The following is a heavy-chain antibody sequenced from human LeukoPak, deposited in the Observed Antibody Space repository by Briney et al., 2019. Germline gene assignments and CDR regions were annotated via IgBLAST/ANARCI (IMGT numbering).Heavy chain of an antibody. CDR1: GSTFSSYL. CDR3: ARARAYCSSTSCYTAYFDY. CDR2: IKQDGSEK. J-gene: IGHJ4*02. Sequence: GGSLRLSCADSGSTFSSYLMSWVRQAPGKGLGWVANIKQDGSEKYYVDSVKGRFTISRDNAKNSLYLQMNSLRAEDTAVYYCARARAYCSSTSCYTAYFDYWGQGTLVTVSS. D-gene: IGHD2-2*02. V-gene: IGHV3-7*01.